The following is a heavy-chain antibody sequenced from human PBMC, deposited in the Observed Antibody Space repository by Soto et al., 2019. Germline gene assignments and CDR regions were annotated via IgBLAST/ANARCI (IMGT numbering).Heavy chain of an antibody. CDR3: AKDLSYGDFVDY. CDR1: GFTFSSYG. Sequence: QVQLVESGGGVVQPGRSLRLSCAAPGFTFSSYGMHWVRQAPGKGLEWVAVISYDGSNKYYADSVKGRFTISRDNSKNTLYLQMNSLRAEDTAVYYCAKDLSYGDFVDYWGQGTLVTVSS. V-gene: IGHV3-30*18. D-gene: IGHD4-17*01. CDR2: ISYDGSNK. J-gene: IGHJ4*02.